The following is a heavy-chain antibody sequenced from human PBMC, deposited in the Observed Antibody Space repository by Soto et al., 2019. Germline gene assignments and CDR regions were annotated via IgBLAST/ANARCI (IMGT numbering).Heavy chain of an antibody. Sequence: SETLSLTCTVPGGSISSGGYYWSWIRQHPGKGLEWIGYIYYSGSTYYNPSLKIRVTISVDTSKNQFSLKLSSVTAADTAVYYCARDRDFWSGYFSYYGMDVWGQGTTVTVSS. CDR3: ARDRDFWSGYFSYYGMDV. D-gene: IGHD3-3*01. J-gene: IGHJ6*02. CDR2: IYYSGST. V-gene: IGHV4-31*03. CDR1: GGSISSGGYY.